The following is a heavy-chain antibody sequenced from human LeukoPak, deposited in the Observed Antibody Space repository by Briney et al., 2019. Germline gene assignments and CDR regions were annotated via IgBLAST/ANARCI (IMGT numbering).Heavy chain of an antibody. D-gene: IGHD5-18*01. CDR2: ISWNSGTI. CDR3: AKDLYRGEDTAMVTFDY. J-gene: IGHJ4*02. Sequence: PGGSLRLSCAASGFTFSSYSMNWVRQAPGKGLEWVSSISWNSGTIGYADSVKGRFTISRDNAKNSLYLQMNSLRAEDMALYYCAKDLYRGEDTAMVTFDYWGQGTLVTVSS. CDR1: GFTFSSYS. V-gene: IGHV3-9*03.